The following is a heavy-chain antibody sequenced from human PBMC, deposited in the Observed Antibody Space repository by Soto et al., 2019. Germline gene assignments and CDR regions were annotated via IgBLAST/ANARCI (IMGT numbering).Heavy chain of an antibody. CDR3: ARDHMILPAHDFFYGSDV. D-gene: IGHD3-22*01. V-gene: IGHV3-7*03. Sequence: LGGSLRLSCEVSGFTFSMYSMSWVRQSPGKGLEWVAKIPQDGVDGHYADSVKGRFIISRDNGKNSLHLQLNNLRAEDTAVYYCARDHMILPAHDFFYGSDVWGRGATVTV. CDR1: GFTFSMYS. CDR2: IPQDGVDG. J-gene: IGHJ6*02.